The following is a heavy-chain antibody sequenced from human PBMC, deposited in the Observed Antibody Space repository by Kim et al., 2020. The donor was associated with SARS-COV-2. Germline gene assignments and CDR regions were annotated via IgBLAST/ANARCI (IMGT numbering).Heavy chain of an antibody. V-gene: IGHV4-34*01. Sequence: SETLSLTCAVYGGSFSGYYWSWIRQPPGKGLEWIGEINHSGSTNYNPSLKSRVTISVDTSKNQFSLKLSSVTAADTAVCYCARRPMGYGMDVWGQGTTVTVSS. CDR3: ARRPMGYGMDV. CDR1: GGSFSGYY. CDR2: INHSGST. J-gene: IGHJ6*02.